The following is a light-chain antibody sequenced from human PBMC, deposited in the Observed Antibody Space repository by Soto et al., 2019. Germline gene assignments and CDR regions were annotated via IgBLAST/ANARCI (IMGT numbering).Light chain of an antibody. CDR1: QSILSSSNNKNY. CDR3: QQYYSTPYS. Sequence: DIVMTQSPDSLAVSLGERATINRKSSQSILSSSNNKNYLAWYQQKPGLPPRLLIYWASTRESGVPDRFSGSGSGTDFTLTITSLQAEDVAVYYCQQYYSTPYSFGQGTKLEIK. J-gene: IGKJ2*03. CDR2: WAS. V-gene: IGKV4-1*01.